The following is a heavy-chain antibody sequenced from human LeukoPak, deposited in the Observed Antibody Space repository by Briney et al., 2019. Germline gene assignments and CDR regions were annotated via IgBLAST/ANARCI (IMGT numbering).Heavy chain of an antibody. CDR1: GGSISSGGYS. V-gene: IGHV4-30-2*01. D-gene: IGHD5-24*01. CDR3: ASASMEMATAFDY. Sequence: SETLSLTCADSGGSISSGGYSWSWIRQPPGKGLEWIGYIYHSGSTYYNPSLKSRVTISVDRSKNQFSLKLSSVTAADTAVYYCASASMEMATAFDYWGQGTLVTVSS. J-gene: IGHJ4*02. CDR2: IYHSGST.